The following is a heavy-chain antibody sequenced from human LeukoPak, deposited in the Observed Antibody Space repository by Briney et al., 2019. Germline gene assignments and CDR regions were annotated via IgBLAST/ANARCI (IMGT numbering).Heavy chain of an antibody. D-gene: IGHD3-9*01. Sequence: GGSLRLSCAASGFTFSSYNMNWVRQAPGKGLEWVSSISSSSSYIYYADSVKGRFTISRDNAKNSLYLQMNSLRAEDTAVYYCARGYDILTGYPYYFDYWGQGTLVTVSS. V-gene: IGHV3-21*01. CDR2: ISSSSSYI. J-gene: IGHJ4*02. CDR3: ARGYDILTGYPYYFDY. CDR1: GFTFSSYN.